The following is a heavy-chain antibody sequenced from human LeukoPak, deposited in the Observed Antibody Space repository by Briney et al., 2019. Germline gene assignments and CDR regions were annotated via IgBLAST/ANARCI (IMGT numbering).Heavy chain of an antibody. CDR2: ISGSGGST. V-gene: IGHV3-23*01. CDR1: GFTFSSFA. CDR3: AKYLGSGTSFDD. J-gene: IGHJ4*02. Sequence: GGSLRLSCAPSGFTFSSFAMTWVRQAPGKGLEWVSSISGSGGSTYYADSVQGRFTISRDNSKNTLYLQMNSLRAEDTAVYYCAKYLGSGTSFDDWGQGTLVTVSS. D-gene: IGHD3-10*01.